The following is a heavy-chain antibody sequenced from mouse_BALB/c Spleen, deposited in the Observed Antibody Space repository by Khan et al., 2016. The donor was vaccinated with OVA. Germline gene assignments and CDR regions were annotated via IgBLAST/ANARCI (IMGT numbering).Heavy chain of an antibody. J-gene: IGHJ3*01. CDR3: ARSPYGNFAY. CDR2: ISSDGDYT. Sequence: EVELFSSGGGLVKPGGSLKLSCAASGFTFSTYAMSWVRQTPEKRLEWVATISSDGDYTYFPDNVTGRFTISRDNAKNTLCLQMTSLRSEDTAMYYCARSPYGNFAYWGQGTLVTVSA. D-gene: IGHD2-1*01. V-gene: IGHV5-9-3*01. CDR1: GFTFSTYA.